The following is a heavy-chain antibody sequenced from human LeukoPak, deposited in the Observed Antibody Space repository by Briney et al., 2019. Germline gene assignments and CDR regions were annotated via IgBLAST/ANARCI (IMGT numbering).Heavy chain of an antibody. CDR1: GGSISGYY. CDR2: IYTSGST. Sequence: SETLSLTCSVSGGSISGYYWSWLRQPPGEGLEWIGRIYTSGSTNYNPSLKSRVTMSVDTSKNLFSLKLSSVTAADTAVYYCARERDFWSGFVDYWGQGTLVTVSS. CDR3: ARERDFWSGFVDY. D-gene: IGHD3-3*01. J-gene: IGHJ4*02. V-gene: IGHV4-4*07.